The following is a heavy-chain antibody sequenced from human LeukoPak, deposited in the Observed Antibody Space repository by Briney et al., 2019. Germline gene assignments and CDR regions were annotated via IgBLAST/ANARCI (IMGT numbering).Heavy chain of an antibody. D-gene: IGHD3-3*01. CDR2: IDSGGST. J-gene: IGHJ4*02. V-gene: IGHV3-53*01. CDR1: GFTVSSNS. Sequence: GGSLRLSCAASGFTVSSNSMNWVRQAPGKGLEWVSLIDSGGSTYYADSVTGRFTISRDNSKNTLYLQMNSLRAEDTAVYYCAKDKIFGVVIYSDYWGQGTLVTVSS. CDR3: AKDKIFGVVIYSDY.